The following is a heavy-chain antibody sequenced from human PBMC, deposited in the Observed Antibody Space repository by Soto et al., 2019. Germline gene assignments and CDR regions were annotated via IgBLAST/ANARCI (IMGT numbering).Heavy chain of an antibody. CDR1: GGSISSSNW. V-gene: IGHV4-4*02. J-gene: IGHJ3*02. D-gene: IGHD3-16*01. CDR3: ATLGGGSDAFDI. Sequence: SETLSLTCAVSGGSISSSNWWSWVRQPPGKGLEWIGEIYHSGSNNYNPSLKSRVTISVDKSKNQFSLKLSSVTAAGTAVYYCATLGGGSDAFDIWGQGTMVTVSS. CDR2: IYHSGSN.